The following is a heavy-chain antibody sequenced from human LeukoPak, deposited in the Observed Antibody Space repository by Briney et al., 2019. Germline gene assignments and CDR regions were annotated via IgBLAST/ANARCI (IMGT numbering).Heavy chain of an antibody. CDR2: IRVSGGST. CDR3: AREFWDGSGSYYNSLDP. V-gene: IGHV3-23*01. Sequence: RGSLRLSCAPSGFTFSSYATGWVRPAPGKGLGWVSAIRVSGGSTYYADSVKGRFTISRDNSKNTLYLQMNSLRAEDTAVYYCAREFWDGSGSYYNSLDPWGQGTLVTVSS. J-gene: IGHJ5*02. CDR1: GFTFSSYA. D-gene: IGHD3-10*01.